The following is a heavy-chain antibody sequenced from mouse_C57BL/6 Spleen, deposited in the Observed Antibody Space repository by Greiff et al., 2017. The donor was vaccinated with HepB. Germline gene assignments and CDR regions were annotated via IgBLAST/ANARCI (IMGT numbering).Heavy chain of an antibody. J-gene: IGHJ1*03. CDR1: GYTFTSYW. D-gene: IGHD2-4*01. Sequence: QVQLQQPGAELVRPGSSVKLSCKASGYTFTSYWMHWVKQRPIQGLEWIGNIDPSDSETHYNQKFKDKATLTVDKSSSTAYMQLSSLTSEDSAVYYCAREDALRKDWYFDVWGTGTTVTVSS. CDR2: IDPSDSET. V-gene: IGHV1-52*01. CDR3: AREDALRKDWYFDV.